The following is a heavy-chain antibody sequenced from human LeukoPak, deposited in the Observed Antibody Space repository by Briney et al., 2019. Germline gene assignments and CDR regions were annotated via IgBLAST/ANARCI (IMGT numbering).Heavy chain of an antibody. CDR2: INSDGSGT. Sequence: GGSLRLSCAASGFTFSSNWMHWVRRGPGKGLVWVSRINSDGSGTSYADSVKGRFTISRDNAKNTLYLQMNSLRAEDTAVYYCAKDPGGSSGYPDAFDIWGQGTMVTVSS. CDR3: AKDPGGSSGYPDAFDI. D-gene: IGHD3-22*01. V-gene: IGHV3-74*01. CDR1: GFTFSSNW. J-gene: IGHJ3*02.